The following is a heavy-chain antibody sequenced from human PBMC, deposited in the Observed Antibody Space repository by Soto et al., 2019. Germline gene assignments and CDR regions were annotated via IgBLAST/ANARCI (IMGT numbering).Heavy chain of an antibody. CDR1: GYRFSSFG. V-gene: IGHV3-30*03. D-gene: IGHD3-3*01. J-gene: IGHJ6*02. CDR3: ARAWKIEKFGVISMSKGLDV. CDR2: ISNDAGYT. Sequence: QGQLGESGGGVVQPGRSLRLSCAASGYRFSSFGMHWVRQAPGKGLEWVAFISNDAGYTRYAESVKGRFSISRDNSKNTLHLQMNNLRPEDTALYYCARAWKIEKFGVISMSKGLDVWGQGTTVTVSS.